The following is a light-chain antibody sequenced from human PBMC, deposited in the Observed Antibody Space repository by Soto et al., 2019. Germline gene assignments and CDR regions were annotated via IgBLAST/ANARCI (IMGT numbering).Light chain of an antibody. J-gene: IGKJ5*01. V-gene: IGKV1-9*01. CDR2: GAI. CDR1: QDVTYN. Sequence: DIQLTQSPSLLSASVGDRVTITCRASQDVTYNLAWYQQKPGKAPKLLIYGAITLQSGVPSRFSGSGSGTQFTLTITSLQPEDFATYYCQHLYIYPLTFGQGTRLEIK. CDR3: QHLYIYPLT.